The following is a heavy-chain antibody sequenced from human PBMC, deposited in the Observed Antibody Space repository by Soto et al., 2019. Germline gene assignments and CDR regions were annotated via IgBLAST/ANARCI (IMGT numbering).Heavy chain of an antibody. CDR1: GGSISSGGYY. CDR2: IYYSGST. CDR3: ARDREDFGFDY. V-gene: IGHV4-31*02. J-gene: IGHJ4*02. D-gene: IGHD3-10*01. Sequence: LCGGSISSGGYYWSWIRQHPGKGLEWIGYIYYSGSTYYNPSLKSRVTISVDTSKNQFSLKLSSVTAADTAVYYCARDREDFGFDYWGQGTLVTVSS.